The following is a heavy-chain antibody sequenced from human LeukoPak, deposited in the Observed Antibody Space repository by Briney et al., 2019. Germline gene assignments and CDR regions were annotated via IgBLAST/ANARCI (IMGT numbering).Heavy chain of an antibody. CDR3: ARWRYCSSTSCYTSDFDY. D-gene: IGHD2-2*02. Sequence: SETLSLTCAVYGGSFSGYYWSWIRQPPGKGLEWIGEIHHSGSTNYIPSLKSRVTISVDTSKNQFSLKLSSVTAADTAVYYCARWRYCSSTSCYTSDFDYWGQGTLVTVSS. J-gene: IGHJ4*02. CDR2: IHHSGST. V-gene: IGHV4-34*01. CDR1: GGSFSGYY.